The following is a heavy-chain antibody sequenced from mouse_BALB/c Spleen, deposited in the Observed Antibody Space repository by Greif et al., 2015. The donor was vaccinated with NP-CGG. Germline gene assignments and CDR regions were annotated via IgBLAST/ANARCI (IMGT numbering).Heavy chain of an antibody. Sequence: EVKLVESGGGLVQPGGSLKLSCAASGFTFSSYTMSWVRQTPEKRLEWVAYISNGGGSTYYPDTVKGRFTISRDNAKNTLYLQMSSLKSEDTAMYYCARGGRDAMDYWGQGTSVTVSS. V-gene: IGHV5-12-2*01. J-gene: IGHJ4*01. D-gene: IGHD3-3*01. CDR1: GFTFSSYT. CDR2: ISNGGGST. CDR3: ARGGRDAMDY.